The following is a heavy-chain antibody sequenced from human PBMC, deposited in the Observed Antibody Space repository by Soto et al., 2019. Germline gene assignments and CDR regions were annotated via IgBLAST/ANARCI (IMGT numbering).Heavy chain of an antibody. J-gene: IGHJ4*02. Sequence: GVSLRLSCAASGFNFSNYDMNWVRQAPWGGLEWIAFISGTGFTTYYADSAWPRFNISRDNSQSALFLQMDSLTVDDSGIYFCERGGVYSGQGAPVTLSS. V-gene: IGHV3-48*03. CDR3: ERGGVY. D-gene: IGHD2-8*01. CDR2: ISGTGFTT. CDR1: GFNFSNYD.